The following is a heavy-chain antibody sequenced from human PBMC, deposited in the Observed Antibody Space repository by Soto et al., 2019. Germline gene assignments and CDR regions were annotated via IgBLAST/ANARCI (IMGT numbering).Heavy chain of an antibody. Sequence: SETLSLTCSVSGGSISSGYWTWIRQPPGKGLEWIGYIYYGGSINYNPSLKSRVIISVDTAKNQFSLRLSSVTAADTAVYYCTFAYYDINGYSLDLWGQGSSVPVSS. V-gene: IGHV4-59*01. CDR2: IYYGGSI. CDR3: TFAYYDINGYSLDL. D-gene: IGHD3-22*01. CDR1: GGSISSGY. J-gene: IGHJ5*02.